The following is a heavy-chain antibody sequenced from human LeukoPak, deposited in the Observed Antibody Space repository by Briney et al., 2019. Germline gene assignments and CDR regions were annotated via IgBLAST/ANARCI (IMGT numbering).Heavy chain of an antibody. D-gene: IGHD2-21*02. CDR2: IIPIFGTA. CDR3: ATFPNCGGDCLYYYGMDV. J-gene: IGHJ6*02. V-gene: IGHV1-69*13. Sequence: GASVKVSCTASGGTFSSYAISWVRQAPGQGLEWMGGIIPIFGTANYAQKFQGRVTITADESTSTAYMELSSLRSEDTAVYYCATFPNCGGDCLYYYGMDVWGQGTTVTVSS. CDR1: GGTFSSYA.